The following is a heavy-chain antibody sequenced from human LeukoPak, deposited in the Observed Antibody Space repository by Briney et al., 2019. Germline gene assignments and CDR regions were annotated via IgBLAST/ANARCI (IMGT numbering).Heavy chain of an antibody. CDR1: GFTSSGDW. V-gene: IGHV3-74*01. CDR3: ARDRSY. Sequence: TGGSPRLSCAVSGFTSSGDWMHWVRQAPGKGLVWVSRSKNNGSSTYYADSVKGRFTISRDNPKNTLYLQMNSLRAEDTAMYYCARDRSYRGQGTLVTVSS. J-gene: IGHJ4*02. CDR2: SKNNGSST.